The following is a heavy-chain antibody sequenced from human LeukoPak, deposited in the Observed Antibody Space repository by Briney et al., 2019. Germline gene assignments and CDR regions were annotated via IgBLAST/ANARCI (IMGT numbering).Heavy chain of an antibody. J-gene: IGHJ3*02. CDR2: IYYTGNT. Sequence: SETLSLTSTVSGDSITGDYWGWIRPPPRKGLEWIGNIYYTGNTYYNASLKSRVTISVDTSKNQFSLKVISMTAADTAVYYCTKSDGYGLIRICGRGTMVTVSS. D-gene: IGHD3-10*01. CDR3: TKSDGYGLIRI. CDR1: GDSITGDY. V-gene: IGHV4-39*07.